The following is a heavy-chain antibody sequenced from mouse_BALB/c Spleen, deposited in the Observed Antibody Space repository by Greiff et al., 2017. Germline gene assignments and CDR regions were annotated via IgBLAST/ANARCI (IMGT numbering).Heavy chain of an antibody. CDR3: TRREVSYFDY. CDR2: IDPETGGT. J-gene: IGHJ2*01. Sequence: VQLQQSGAELVRPGASVTLSCKASGYTFTDYEMHWVKQTPVHGLEWIGAIDPETGGTAYNQKFKGKATLTADKSSSTAYMELRSLTSEDSAVYYCTRREVSYFDYWGQGTTLTVSS. V-gene: IGHV1-15*01. CDR1: GYTFTDYE.